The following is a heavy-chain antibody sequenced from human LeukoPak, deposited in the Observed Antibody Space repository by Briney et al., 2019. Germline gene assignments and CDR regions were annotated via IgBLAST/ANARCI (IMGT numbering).Heavy chain of an antibody. D-gene: IGHD6-13*01. Sequence: PGGSLRLSCAASGFTFSSYGMHWVRQAPGKGLEWVAVISYDGSNKYYADSVKGRFTISRDNSKNTLYLQMNSLRAEDTAVYYCAKSLGMNYYMDVWGKGTTVTVSS. J-gene: IGHJ6*03. CDR1: GFTFSSYG. CDR2: ISYDGSNK. V-gene: IGHV3-30*18. CDR3: AKSLGMNYYMDV.